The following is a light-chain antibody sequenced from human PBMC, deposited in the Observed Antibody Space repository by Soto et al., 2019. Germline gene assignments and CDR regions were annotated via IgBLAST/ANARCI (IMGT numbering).Light chain of an antibody. CDR1: QRVSNNY. CDR2: GGS. CDR3: QQYSRLPHT. V-gene: IGKV3-20*01. J-gene: IGKJ2*01. Sequence: EIVLTPSPGTLSLSPWEGATLSFRAGQRVSNNYLAWYQQEPGQAPRFLNYGGSSRATDIPDRFSGGGSGTDFTLTISILGPEDVVVYYCQQYSRLPHTFGQGTKVDIK.